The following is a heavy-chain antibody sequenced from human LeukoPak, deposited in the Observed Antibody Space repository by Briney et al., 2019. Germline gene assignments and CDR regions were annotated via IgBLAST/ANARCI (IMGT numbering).Heavy chain of an antibody. CDR1: GGSFSGYY. Sequence: PSETLSLTCAVYGGSFSGYYWSWIRQTPGKGLEWIGEINHSGSTNYNPSLKGRVTISEDTSKNQFTLKLSSVTAADTAMYYCARRAYYDILTNYYFDYWGQGTLVTVSS. D-gene: IGHD3-9*01. CDR3: ARRAYYDILTNYYFDY. V-gene: IGHV4-34*01. J-gene: IGHJ4*02. CDR2: INHSGST.